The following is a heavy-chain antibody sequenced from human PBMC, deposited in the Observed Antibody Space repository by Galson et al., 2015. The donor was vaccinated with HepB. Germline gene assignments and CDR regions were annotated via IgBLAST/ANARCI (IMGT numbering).Heavy chain of an antibody. Sequence: SVKVSCKASGGTFSSYAISWVRQAPGQGLEWMGGIIPIFGTANYTQKFQGRVTITADESTSTAYMELSSLRSEDTAVYCCARDRARAMVHFDYWGQGTLVTVSS. CDR3: ARDRARAMVHFDY. D-gene: IGHD5-18*01. CDR1: GGTFSSYA. J-gene: IGHJ4*02. V-gene: IGHV1-69*13. CDR2: IIPIFGTA.